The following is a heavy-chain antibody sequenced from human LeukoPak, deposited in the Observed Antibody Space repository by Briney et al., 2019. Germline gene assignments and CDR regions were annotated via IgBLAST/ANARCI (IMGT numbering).Heavy chain of an antibody. D-gene: IGHD3-16*01. V-gene: IGHV4-4*08. CDR3: AKDDLGGDSSFDI. Sequence: SETLSLTCSVSGGSISGYYWSWIRQPPAKGLEWIAYSHTSEGSKYNPSLKSRVTITFDTSKNQFSLSLSSVTAADTAPYYCAKDDLGGDSSFDIWGKGTMVTVS. CDR2: SHTSEGS. CDR1: GGSISGYY. J-gene: IGHJ3*02.